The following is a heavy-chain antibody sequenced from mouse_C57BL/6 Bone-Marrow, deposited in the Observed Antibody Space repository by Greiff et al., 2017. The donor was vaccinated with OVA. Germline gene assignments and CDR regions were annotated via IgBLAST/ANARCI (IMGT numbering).Heavy chain of an antibody. Sequence: QVQLQQSGAELARPGASVKLSCKASGYTFTSYGISWVKQRTGPGLEWIGEIYPRSGNTYYHEKFKGKATLTADKSSSTAYMELRRLTSEDSAVYFCARERDYGSSYPYWYFDVWGTGTTVTVSS. CDR3: ARERDYGSSYPYWYFDV. D-gene: IGHD1-1*01. J-gene: IGHJ1*03. CDR2: IYPRSGNT. CDR1: GYTFTSYG. V-gene: IGHV1-81*01.